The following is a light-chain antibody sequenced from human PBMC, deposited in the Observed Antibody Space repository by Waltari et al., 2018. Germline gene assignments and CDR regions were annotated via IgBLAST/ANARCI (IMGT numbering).Light chain of an antibody. Sequence: QSALTLPASVSGSPGQSISISCTGTSNDIGSYNRVPWYQHHPGKAPKLLIYGVNKRPAGVSGLCSGSKSGNTASLTISGLQAEDEGDYYCCSYRGGHSWVFGGGAKLTVL. J-gene: IGLJ3*02. CDR1: SNDIGSYNR. CDR2: GVN. V-gene: IGLV2-23*02. CDR3: CSYRGGHSWV.